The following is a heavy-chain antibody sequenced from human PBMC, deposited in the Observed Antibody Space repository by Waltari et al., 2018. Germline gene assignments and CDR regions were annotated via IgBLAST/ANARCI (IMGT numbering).Heavy chain of an antibody. Sequence: QVQLVQSGAVVKKPGSSVRVSCKASGAAFSSYAISWVRQAPGQGLEWMGGIIPMFGREKYAQKFKGRVTITADESTRTAYMELSRLKSEDTAVYYCARIPMIVVAPFDPWGQGTLVTVSS. CDR3: ARIPMIVVAPFDP. CDR1: GAAFSSYA. CDR2: IIPMFGRE. V-gene: IGHV1-69*01. J-gene: IGHJ5*02. D-gene: IGHD3-22*01.